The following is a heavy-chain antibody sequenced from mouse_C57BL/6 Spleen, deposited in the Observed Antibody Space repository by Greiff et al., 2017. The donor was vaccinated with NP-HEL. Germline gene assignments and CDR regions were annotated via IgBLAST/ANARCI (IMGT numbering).Heavy chain of an antibody. CDR3: ARPMVTEYYYAMDY. D-gene: IGHD2-2*01. CDR1: GFTFSDYG. V-gene: IGHV5-17*01. J-gene: IGHJ4*01. CDR2: ISSGSSTI. Sequence: EVMLVESGGGLVKPGGSLKLSCAASGFTFSDYGMHWVRQAPEKGLEWVAYISSGSSTIYYADTVKGRFTISRDNAKNTLFLQMTSLRSEDTAMYYCARPMVTEYYYAMDYWGQGTSVTVSS.